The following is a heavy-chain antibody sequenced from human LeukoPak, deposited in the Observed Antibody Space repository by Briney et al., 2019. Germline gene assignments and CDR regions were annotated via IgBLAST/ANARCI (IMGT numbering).Heavy chain of an antibody. J-gene: IGHJ5*02. D-gene: IGHD3-9*01. Sequence: GASVKVSCKASGYTFTSYDINWVRQATGQGLEWMGWMNPNSGNTGYAQKFQGRVTMTRNTSISTAYMELSSLRSEDTAVYYCARGLLRYFDWLGNWFDPWGQGTLVTVSS. V-gene: IGHV1-8*01. CDR1: GYTFTSYD. CDR3: ARGLLRYFDWLGNWFDP. CDR2: MNPNSGNT.